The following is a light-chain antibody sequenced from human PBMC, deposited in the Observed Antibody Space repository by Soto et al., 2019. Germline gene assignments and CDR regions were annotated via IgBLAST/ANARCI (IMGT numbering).Light chain of an antibody. V-gene: IGKV3-20*01. CDR3: QQYGSARRT. Sequence: EIVMTQSPATLSVSPGERATLSCRASQSVSNNLAWYQQRPGQAPRLLIYGASSRATGIPDRFSGSGSGTDFTLTISRLEPEDFAVYYCQQYGSARRTFGGGTKVDI. CDR2: GAS. CDR1: QSVSNN. J-gene: IGKJ4*01.